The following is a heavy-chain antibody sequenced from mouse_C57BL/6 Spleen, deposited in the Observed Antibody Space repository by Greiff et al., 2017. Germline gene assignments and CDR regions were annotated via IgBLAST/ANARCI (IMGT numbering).Heavy chain of an antibody. Sequence: EVQLQQPGAELVRPGASVKLSCTASGFNIKDDYMHWVKQRPEQGLEWIGWIDPVNGDTEYASKFQGKTTITADTSSNTAYLQLSSLTSEDTAVYYCTTLHYGSSSQGWGQGATLTVSS. V-gene: IGHV14-4*01. CDR2: IDPVNGDT. CDR3: TTLHYGSSSQG. J-gene: IGHJ2*01. D-gene: IGHD1-1*01. CDR1: GFNIKDDY.